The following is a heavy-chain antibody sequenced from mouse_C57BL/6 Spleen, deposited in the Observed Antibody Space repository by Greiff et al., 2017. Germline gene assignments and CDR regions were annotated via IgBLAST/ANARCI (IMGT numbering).Heavy chain of an antibody. CDR1: GFSFNTYA. J-gene: IGHJ4*01. CDR2: IRSKSNNYAT. Sequence: DVKLQESGGGLVQPKGSLKLSCAASGFSFNTYAMNWVRQAPGKGLEWVARIRSKSNNYATYYADSVKDRFTISRDDSESMLYLQMNNLKTEDTAMYYCVRQRGWPMDYWGQGTSVTVSS. V-gene: IGHV10-1*01. CDR3: VRQRGWPMDY. D-gene: IGHD2-3*01.